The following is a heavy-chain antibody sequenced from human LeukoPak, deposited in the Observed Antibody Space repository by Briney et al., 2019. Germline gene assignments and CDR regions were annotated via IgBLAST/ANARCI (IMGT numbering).Heavy chain of an antibody. CDR3: ARRSILYKHATTGLHDS. CDR1: GFYISATNYY. Sequence: PSETLSLTCNVSGFYISATNYYWGWIRQPPGKGLEWIASVFYSGTTYYNPSLKSRVVISMDTSRKQISLRLSSVTATETPIYFGARRSILYKHATTGLHDSWGQGTLVTVSA. CDR2: VFYSGTT. J-gene: IGHJ4*02. V-gene: IGHV4-39*01. D-gene: IGHD2-15*01.